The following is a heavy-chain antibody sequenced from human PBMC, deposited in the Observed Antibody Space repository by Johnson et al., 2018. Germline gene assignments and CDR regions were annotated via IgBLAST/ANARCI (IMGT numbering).Heavy chain of an antibody. CDR2: ISYDGSNK. D-gene: IGHD2-21*02. V-gene: IGHV3-30-3*01. Sequence: QVQLVQSGGGVVQPGRSLRLSCAASGFTFSSYAMHWVRQAPGKGLEWVAVISYDGSNKYYADSVKGRFTISRDNSKNTLYLQMNSLRAEDTAVDYCARASGVTSEYFQHWGQGTLVTVSS. CDR3: ARASGVTSEYFQH. CDR1: GFTFSSYA. J-gene: IGHJ1*01.